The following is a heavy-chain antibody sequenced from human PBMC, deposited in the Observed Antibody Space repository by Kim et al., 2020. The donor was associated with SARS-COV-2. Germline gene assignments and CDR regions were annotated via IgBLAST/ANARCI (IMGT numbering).Heavy chain of an antibody. CDR3: AKSYSSSWYGPGTIDY. CDR2: ISWNSGSI. Sequence: GGSLRLSCAASGFTFDDYAMHWVRQAPGKGLEWVSGISWNSGSIGYADSVKGRFTISRDNAKNSLYLQMNSLRAEDTALYYCAKSYSSSWYGPGTIDYWGQGTLVTVSS. J-gene: IGHJ4*02. V-gene: IGHV3-9*01. D-gene: IGHD6-13*01. CDR1: GFTFDDYA.